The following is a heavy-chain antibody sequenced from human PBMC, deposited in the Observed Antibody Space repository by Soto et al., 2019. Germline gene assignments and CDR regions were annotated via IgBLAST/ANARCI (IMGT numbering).Heavy chain of an antibody. J-gene: IGHJ5*02. CDR1: AVAFSSYS. CDR3: ARDSGSGSIRFGP. Sequence: GGSLRLSCAASAVAFSSYSMNWVRQVPGKGLEWVSSISSSSSYIYYADSVKGRFIISRDNAKNSLYLQMNSLRAEDTAVYYCARDSGSGSIRFGPWGQGTMFTVAS. V-gene: IGHV3-21*01. CDR2: ISSSSSYI. D-gene: IGHD3-10*01.